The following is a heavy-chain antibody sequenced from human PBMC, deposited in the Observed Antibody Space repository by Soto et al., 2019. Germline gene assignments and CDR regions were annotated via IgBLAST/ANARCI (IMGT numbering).Heavy chain of an antibody. Sequence: GESLKISCKGSVYDFTAYWINWVRQMPGKGLEWMGKIDPSDSYTNYSPSVQGHVTISADKSINTAYLQWSSLKTSDTAIYYCARRGRSGWVELDYWGQGIQVT. D-gene: IGHD6-19*01. J-gene: IGHJ4*02. CDR1: VYDFTAYW. CDR3: ARRGRSGWVELDY. CDR2: IDPSDSYT. V-gene: IGHV5-10-1*01.